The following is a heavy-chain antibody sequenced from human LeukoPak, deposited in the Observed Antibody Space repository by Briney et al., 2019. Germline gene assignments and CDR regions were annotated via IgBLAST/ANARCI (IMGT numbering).Heavy chain of an antibody. D-gene: IGHD2-21*02. CDR2: IYSGGST. CDR1: GFTVISNY. CDR3: SRVTGEYCPRGDCYSPTP. J-gene: IGHJ5*02. Sequence: GGSLSLSCAASGFTVISNYMYWVRQAAGKGLGWVSVIYSGGSTYYADSVKGRFTISRDNSQNTVYLQMNSLRAEDTAMYYCSRVTGEYCPRGDCYSPTPWGQRTLVTVS. V-gene: IGHV3-66*01.